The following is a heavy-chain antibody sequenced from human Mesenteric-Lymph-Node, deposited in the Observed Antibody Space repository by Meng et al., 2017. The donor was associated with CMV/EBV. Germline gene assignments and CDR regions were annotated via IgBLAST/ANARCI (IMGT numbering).Heavy chain of an antibody. J-gene: IGHJ4*02. CDR3: ARVDYYDSNQIDS. V-gene: IGHV3-9*02. D-gene: IGHD3-22*01. Sequence: SLKISCAASRFSSNDFAMHWLRQVPGKGLEWVGGIYGDSSRVGYADSVKGRFTISRDNAKNSLYLQMDSLRAEDAAIYYCARVDYYDSNQIDSWGQGTLVTVSS. CDR1: RFSSNDFA. CDR2: IYGDSSRV.